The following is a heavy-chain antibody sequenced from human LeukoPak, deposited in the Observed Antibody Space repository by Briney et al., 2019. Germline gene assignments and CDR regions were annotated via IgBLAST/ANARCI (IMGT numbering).Heavy chain of an antibody. Sequence: PSETLSLTCTVSGGSISSYYWSWSRQPAGKGLEWIGRIYTSGSTNYNPSLKSRVTVSVDTPKNQFSLKLSSVTAADTAVYYCARADFWSGYLDYWGQGTLVTVSS. V-gene: IGHV4-4*07. D-gene: IGHD3-3*01. CDR3: ARADFWSGYLDY. J-gene: IGHJ4*02. CDR2: IYTSGST. CDR1: GGSISSYY.